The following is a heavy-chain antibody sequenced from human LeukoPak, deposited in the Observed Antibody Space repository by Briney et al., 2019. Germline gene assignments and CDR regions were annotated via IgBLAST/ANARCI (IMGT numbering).Heavy chain of an antibody. V-gene: IGHV5-51*01. J-gene: IGHJ5*02. Sequence: GESLKISCKVSGYIFMTYWIGWVRPKPGKGLEWVGIIYPGDSDTRYSPSFQGQVTISADKSIYTAFLQWSSLRASDTAIYYCARLGRFGEFSSWFDRWGQGTLVTVSS. CDR1: GYIFMTYW. CDR3: ARLGRFGEFSSWFDR. CDR2: IYPGDSDT. D-gene: IGHD3-10*01.